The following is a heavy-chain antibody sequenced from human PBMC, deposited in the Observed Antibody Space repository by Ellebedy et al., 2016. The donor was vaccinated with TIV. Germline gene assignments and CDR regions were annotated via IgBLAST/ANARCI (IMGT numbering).Heavy chain of an antibody. CDR1: GGSISSYY. CDR3: ATARRDPLYYGVDV. V-gene: IGHV4-59*08. J-gene: IGHJ6*02. CDR2: VYYSGTT. D-gene: IGHD6-13*01. Sequence: MPSETLSLTCTVSGGSISSYYWSWIRQPPGKGLEWIGYVYYSGTTYYNPSLKSRITISADTSNNQFSLKLTSVTAADTAVYYCATARRDPLYYGVDVWGRGTTVTVSS.